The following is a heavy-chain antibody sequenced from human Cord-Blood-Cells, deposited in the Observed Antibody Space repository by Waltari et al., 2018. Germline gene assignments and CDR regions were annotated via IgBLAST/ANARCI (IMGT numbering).Heavy chain of an antibody. V-gene: IGHV4-30-4*08. D-gene: IGHD3-10*01. CDR2: IYYSGSA. CDR1: GGSISSGDYY. J-gene: IGHJ3*02. Sequence: QVQLQESGPGLVKPSQTLSLTCTVSGGSISSGDYYWSWIRQPPGKGLEWIGYIYYSGSASCNPSLKSRVTISVDTSKNQFSLKLSSVTAADTAVYYCARDLPMYYGSGSYDNEGAFDIWGQGTMVTVSS. CDR3: ARDLPMYYGSGSYDNEGAFDI.